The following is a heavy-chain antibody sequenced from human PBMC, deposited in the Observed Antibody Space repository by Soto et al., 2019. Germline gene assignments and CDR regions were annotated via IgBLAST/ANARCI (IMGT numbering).Heavy chain of an antibody. V-gene: IGHV1-18*01. CDR1: GYTFTSYG. Sequence: ASVKVSCKASGYTFTSYGISWVRQAPGQGQEKMGWISAYNGNTNYAQKLQGRVTMTTDTSTSTAYMELRSLRSDDTAVYYCARAGLLFLEWLPPAYYYYMDVWGKGTTVTVSS. CDR3: ARAGLLFLEWLPPAYYYYMDV. D-gene: IGHD3-3*01. CDR2: ISAYNGNT. J-gene: IGHJ6*03.